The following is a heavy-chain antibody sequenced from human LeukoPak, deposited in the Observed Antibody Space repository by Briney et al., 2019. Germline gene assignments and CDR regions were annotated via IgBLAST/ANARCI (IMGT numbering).Heavy chain of an antibody. Sequence: GASVKVSCKASGYTFTSYYMHWVRQAPGQGLEWMGIINPSGGSTSYAQKFQGRVTMTRDTSTSTVYTELSSLRSEDTAVYYCSSGGYCSSTSCYGFAFDIWGQGTMVTVSS. CDR3: SSGGYCSSTSCYGFAFDI. J-gene: IGHJ3*02. CDR1: GYTFTSYY. D-gene: IGHD2-2*01. V-gene: IGHV1-46*03. CDR2: INPSGGST.